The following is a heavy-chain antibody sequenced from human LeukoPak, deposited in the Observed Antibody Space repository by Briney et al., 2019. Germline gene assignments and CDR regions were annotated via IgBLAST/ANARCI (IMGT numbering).Heavy chain of an antibody. CDR2: INTNTGNP. Sequence: ASVKVSCKASEYSFTPYAVNWVRQAPGQGLEWMGWINTNTGNPTYAQGFTGRLVFSLDTSVSTTHLQISRLRAEDTAVYYCASSSNWPNHEAFDIWGQGTTVTVSS. CDR3: ASSSNWPNHEAFDI. V-gene: IGHV7-4-1*02. CDR1: EYSFTPYA. D-gene: IGHD6-13*01. J-gene: IGHJ3*02.